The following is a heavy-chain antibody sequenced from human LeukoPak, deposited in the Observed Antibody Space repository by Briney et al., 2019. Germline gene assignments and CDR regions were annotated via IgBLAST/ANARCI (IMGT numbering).Heavy chain of an antibody. V-gene: IGHV3-30*02. J-gene: IGHJ4*02. CDR2: IRYDGSNK. Sequence: GGSLRLSCAASGFTFSSYGMHWVRQAPGKGLEWVAFIRYDGSNKYYADSVKGRFTISRDNSKNTLYLQMNSLRAEDMALYYCAKADGGYGAHFDYWGQGTLVTVSS. CDR1: GFTFSSYG. CDR3: AKADGGYGAHFDY. D-gene: IGHD5-12*01.